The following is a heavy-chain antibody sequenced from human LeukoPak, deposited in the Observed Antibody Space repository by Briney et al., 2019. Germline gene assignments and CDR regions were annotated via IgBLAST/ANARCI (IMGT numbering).Heavy chain of an antibody. Sequence: ASVKVSCKASGYSSTTYYIHWVRQAPGQGLEWMGIINPSGGSTSYAQKLQGRVTMTTDTSTSTAYMELRSLRSDDTAVYYCARDPKWEPKDYWGQGTLVTVSS. CDR1: GYSSTTYY. CDR3: ARDPKWEPKDY. D-gene: IGHD1-26*01. J-gene: IGHJ4*02. CDR2: INPSGGST. V-gene: IGHV1-46*01.